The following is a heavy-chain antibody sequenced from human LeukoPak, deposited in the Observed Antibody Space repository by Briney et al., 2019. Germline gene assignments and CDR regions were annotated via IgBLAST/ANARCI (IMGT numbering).Heavy chain of an antibody. CDR1: GFTLSDYY. CDR3: AIFCIVQDCGGDCSCDLDH. J-gene: IGHJ4*02. V-gene: IGHV3-11*01. Sequence: PGGSLRLSCAASGFTLSDYYMSWIRQAPGKGLEWVSYISSSGSTIYYADSVKGRFTISRDNAKNSLYLQMNSLRAEDTAVYYCAIFCIVQDCGGDCSCDLDHWGQGTLVTVSS. CDR2: ISSSGSTI. D-gene: IGHD2-21*02.